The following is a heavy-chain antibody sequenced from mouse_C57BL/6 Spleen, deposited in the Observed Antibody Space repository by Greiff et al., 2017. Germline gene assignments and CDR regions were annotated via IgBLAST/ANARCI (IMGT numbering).Heavy chain of an antibody. V-gene: IGHV1-81*01. CDR1: GYTFTSYG. Sequence: VKLVESGAELARPGASVKLSCKASGYTFTSYGISWVKQRTGQGLEWIGEIYPRSGNTYYNEKFKGKATLTADKSSSTAYMELRSLTSEDSAVYFCAREEITTVVAKGNYFDYWGQGTTLTVSS. D-gene: IGHD1-1*01. CDR2: IYPRSGNT. J-gene: IGHJ2*01. CDR3: AREEITTVVAKGNYFDY.